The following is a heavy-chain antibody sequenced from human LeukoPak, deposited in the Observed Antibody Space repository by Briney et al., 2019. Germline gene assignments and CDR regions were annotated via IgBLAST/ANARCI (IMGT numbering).Heavy chain of an antibody. J-gene: IGHJ5*02. D-gene: IGHD6-19*01. CDR2: ISWNGGSV. V-gene: IGHV3-9*01. CDR1: GFTFDDYA. CDR3: AKDIHIGHGSGWPES. Sequence: PGRSLRLSCVVSGFTFDDYAMHWVRQGPGKGLEWVSGISWNGGSVDYADSVKGRFTISRDNAKNSLYLQMNSLGAEDTALYYCAKDIHIGHGSGWPESWGQGTLVTVSS.